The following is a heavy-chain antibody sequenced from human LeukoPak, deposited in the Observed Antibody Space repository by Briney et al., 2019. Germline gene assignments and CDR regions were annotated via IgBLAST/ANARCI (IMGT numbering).Heavy chain of an antibody. CDR2: TYYRSKWYN. CDR1: GDSVSSNSAA. Sequence: SQTLSLTCAISGDSVSSNSAAWNWIRQSPSRGLEWLERTYYRSKWYNDYAVSVKSRITINPDTSKNQFSLQLNSVTPEDTAVYYCARATTYCSSTSCHNNWFDPWGQGTLVTVSS. D-gene: IGHD2-2*01. CDR3: ARATTYCSSTSCHNNWFDP. V-gene: IGHV6-1*01. J-gene: IGHJ5*02.